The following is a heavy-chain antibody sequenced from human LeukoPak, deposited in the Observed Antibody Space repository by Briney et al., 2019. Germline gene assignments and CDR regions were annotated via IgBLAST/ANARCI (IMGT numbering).Heavy chain of an antibody. CDR1: GDTFSNYA. D-gene: IGHD3-10*01. V-gene: IGHV1-69*04. CDR3: ARGALVRGVYNFDY. Sequence: SVKVSCKASGDTFSNYAISWVRQAPGQGLEWMGRIIPILDIINYAQTFQGRVTITADKSTSTAYMDLSGLRSEDTAVYYCARGALVRGVYNFDYWGQGTLVTVSS. CDR2: IIPILDII. J-gene: IGHJ4*02.